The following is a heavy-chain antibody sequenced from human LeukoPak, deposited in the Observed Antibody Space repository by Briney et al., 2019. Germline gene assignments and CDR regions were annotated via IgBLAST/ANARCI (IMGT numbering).Heavy chain of an antibody. V-gene: IGHV4-59*01. J-gene: IGHJ5*02. CDR3: ARFVEYSSSSSWNWFDP. Sequence: SETLSLTCTVSGGXISSYYWSWIRQPPGKGLEWLGYIYRSGSSNHNPSLKSRVTISVDTSKNQISLKLSSVTAADTAVYYCARFVEYSSSSSWNWFDPWGQGTLVTVSS. CDR1: GGXISSYY. CDR2: IYRSGSS. D-gene: IGHD6-6*01.